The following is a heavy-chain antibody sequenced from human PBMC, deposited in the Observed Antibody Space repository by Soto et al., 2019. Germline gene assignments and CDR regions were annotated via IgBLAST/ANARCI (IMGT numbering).Heavy chain of an antibody. CDR1: GYTFTGYY. CDR2: IDPNSGGT. D-gene: IGHD3-3*01. CDR3: ARDDFWSGYYQLGDY. J-gene: IGHJ4*02. V-gene: IGHV1-2*02. Sequence: QVQLVQSGAEVKKPGASVKVSCKASGYTFTGYYIHWVRQAPGQGLEWMGWIDPNSGGTNYAQKFQGRVTMTRYTSISTAYMELSRLRSDDTAVYYCARDDFWSGYYQLGDYWGQGTLVTVSS.